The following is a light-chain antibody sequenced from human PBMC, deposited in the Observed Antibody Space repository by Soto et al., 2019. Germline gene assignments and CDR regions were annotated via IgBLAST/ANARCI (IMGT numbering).Light chain of an antibody. CDR3: QQYNKWPLFT. CDR1: LSVGSN. CDR2: GAS. Sequence: ETVMTQSPATLSVSPGERATLSCRASLSVGSNLAWYQQRPGQAPRLLIYGASTRATGIPVRFSGSGSGTEFTLTISSLQSEDFLFYYCQQYNKWPLFTFGPGTRVDMK. J-gene: IGKJ3*01. V-gene: IGKV3-15*01.